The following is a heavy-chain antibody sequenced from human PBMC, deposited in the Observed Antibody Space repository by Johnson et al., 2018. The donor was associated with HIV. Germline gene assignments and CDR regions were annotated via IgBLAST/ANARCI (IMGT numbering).Heavy chain of an antibody. V-gene: IGHV3-64*01. CDR2: ISSNGGST. Sequence: EVQLVESGGGLVQPGGSVRLSCAASGFTFSSYAMHWVRQAPGKGLEYVSAISSNGGSTYYANSVKGRFTISRDNSKNTLYLQMNSLKAEDTAVYYCVSSGCQRCAFDIWGQGTMVTVSS. CDR1: GFTFSSYA. J-gene: IGHJ3*02. D-gene: IGHD6-19*01. CDR3: VSSGCQRCAFDI.